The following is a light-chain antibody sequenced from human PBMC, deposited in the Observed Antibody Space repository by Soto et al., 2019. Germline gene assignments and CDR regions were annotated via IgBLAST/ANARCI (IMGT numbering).Light chain of an antibody. J-gene: IGLJ3*02. CDR2: QDN. CDR3: QAWDIRV. V-gene: IGLV3-1*01. Sequence: SYELTQPPSMSVSPGQTATITCSGADLGSKFACWYQQKPGQSPILVIYQDNKRPSGIPGRFSGSNSGNTATLTISGTQPMDEADYYCQAWDIRVFGGGTKLTVL. CDR1: DLGSKF.